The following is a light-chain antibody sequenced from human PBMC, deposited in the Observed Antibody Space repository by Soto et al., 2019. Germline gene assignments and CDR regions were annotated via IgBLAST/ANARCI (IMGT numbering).Light chain of an antibody. Sequence: DIQMTQSPSTLSAFVGDRVTITCRASQSINSWLAWYQQKAGKAPKFLIYDASTLESGVPSRVSGSGSRTGFTVTISSLQPDDFATYYCQEYNSCRGEWTFGQGTKVDIK. CDR2: DAS. CDR3: QEYNSCRGEWT. CDR1: QSINSW. V-gene: IGKV1-5*01. J-gene: IGKJ1*01.